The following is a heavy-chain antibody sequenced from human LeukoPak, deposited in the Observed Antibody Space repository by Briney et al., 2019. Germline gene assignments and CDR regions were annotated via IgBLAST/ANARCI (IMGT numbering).Heavy chain of an antibody. CDR2: IKQDGSEK. D-gene: IGHD2-2*01. CDR1: GFTFSIFW. CDR3: ARDSPSSTSWGY. J-gene: IGHJ4*02. V-gene: IGHV3-7*01. Sequence: PGGSLRLSCTASGFTFSIFWMSWVRQAPGKGLEWVANIKQDGSEKYYVDSVKGRFTISRDNAKNSLYLQMNSLRAEDTAVYYCARDSPSSTSWGYWGQGTLVTVPS.